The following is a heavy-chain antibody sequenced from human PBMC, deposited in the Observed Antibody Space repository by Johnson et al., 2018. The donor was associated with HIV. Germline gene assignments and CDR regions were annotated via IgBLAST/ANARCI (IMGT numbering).Heavy chain of an antibody. Sequence: VQLVESGGGVVQPGGSLRLSCAASGFTFSNAWMSWVRQAPGKGLEWVGRIKSKTDGGTTDYAAPVKGRFTISRDDSKNTLYLQMNSLKTEDTAVYYCTTISQWLVPGTFDIWGQGTMVTVSS. CDR3: TTISQWLVPGTFDI. CDR1: GFTFSNAW. D-gene: IGHD6-19*01. V-gene: IGHV3-15*01. CDR2: IKSKTDGGTT. J-gene: IGHJ3*02.